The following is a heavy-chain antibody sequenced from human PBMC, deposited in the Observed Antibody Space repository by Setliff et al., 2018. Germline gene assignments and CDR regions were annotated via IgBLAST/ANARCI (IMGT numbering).Heavy chain of an antibody. CDR2: IIPTLGIA. D-gene: IGHD3-22*01. J-gene: IGHJ3*02. CDR3: ARDSRNYYDSSGLYERNAFDI. V-gene: IGHV1-69*10. Sequence: ASVKVSCKASGGTFSSYAISWVRQAPGQGLEWMGGIIPTLGIANYAQKFQGRVTITADKSTSTAYMELSSLRSEDTAVYYCARDSRNYYDSSGLYERNAFDIWGQGTMVTVSS. CDR1: GGTFSSYA.